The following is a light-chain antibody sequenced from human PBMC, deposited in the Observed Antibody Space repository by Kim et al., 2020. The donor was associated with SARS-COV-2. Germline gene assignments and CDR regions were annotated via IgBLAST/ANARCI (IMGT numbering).Light chain of an antibody. CDR3: CSYAGSGTYV. J-gene: IGLJ1*01. V-gene: IGLV2-23*02. Sequence: QSALTQPASVSGSPGQSITISCTGTSSDVGNYNLVSWYQHHPGKAPKLMIYDVSERPSGVSNRFSGSKSGNTASLTISGLQADDEADYYCCSYAGSGTYVFGTGTKVTVL. CDR2: DVS. CDR1: SSDVGNYNL.